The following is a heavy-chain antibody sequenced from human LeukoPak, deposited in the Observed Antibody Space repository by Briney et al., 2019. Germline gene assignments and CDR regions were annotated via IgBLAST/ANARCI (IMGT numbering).Heavy chain of an antibody. V-gene: IGHV3-33*01. Sequence: PGRSLRLSCAASGFTFSSYGMHWVRQAPGKGPERVAVIWYEGSNKFYADSLKGRFTVSRDNSKSTVYLQMSSLRAEDTAVYYCARDRSSDWHGAFDIWGQGTMVTVSS. D-gene: IGHD6-19*01. CDR3: ARDRSSDWHGAFDI. CDR2: IWYEGSNK. J-gene: IGHJ3*02. CDR1: GFTFSSYG.